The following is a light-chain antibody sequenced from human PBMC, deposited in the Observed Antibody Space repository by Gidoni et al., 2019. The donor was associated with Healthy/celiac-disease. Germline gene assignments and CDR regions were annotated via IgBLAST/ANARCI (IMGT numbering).Light chain of an antibody. CDR3: QQYGSSPPVT. V-gene: IGKV3-20*01. Sequence: ETVLTQSPGTLSLSPGERATLSCRASQSVSSSYLAWYQQKPGQAPRLLIYGASSRATGIPDRFSGIGSGTDFTITISRLEPEDFAVYYCQQYGSSPPVTFGPGTKVDIK. CDR1: QSVSSSY. CDR2: GAS. J-gene: IGKJ3*01.